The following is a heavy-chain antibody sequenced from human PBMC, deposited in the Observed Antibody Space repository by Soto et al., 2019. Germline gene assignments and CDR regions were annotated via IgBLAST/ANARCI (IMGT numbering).Heavy chain of an antibody. D-gene: IGHD3-10*01. V-gene: IGHV4-30-4*01. CDR1: GNSISTVDYF. CDR3: ARGRYGLTGRGFPNWFDP. J-gene: IGHJ5*02. Sequence: SETLSLTCSVSGNSISTVDYFWAWIRQPPGQALEYIGYIYKSTTTYYNPSFESRVAISLDTSKSQFSLNVTSVTAADTAVYFCARGRYGLTGRGFPNWFDPWGHGTMVTVSS. CDR2: IYKSTTT.